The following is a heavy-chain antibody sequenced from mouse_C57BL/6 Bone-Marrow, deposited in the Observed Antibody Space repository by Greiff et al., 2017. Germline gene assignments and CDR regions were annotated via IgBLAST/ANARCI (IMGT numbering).Heavy chain of an antibody. CDR3: ARPDYYGRYAMDY. V-gene: IGHV5-9*01. CDR2: ISGGGGNT. J-gene: IGHJ4*01. CDR1: GFTFSSYT. D-gene: IGHD1-1*01. Sequence: EVKLVESGGGLVKPGGSLKLSCAASGFTFSSYTMSWVRQTPVKRLEWVATISGGGGNTYYPDSVKGRFTISRDNAKTTLYLQMSSLRSEDTALYYCARPDYYGRYAMDYWGQGTSVTVSS.